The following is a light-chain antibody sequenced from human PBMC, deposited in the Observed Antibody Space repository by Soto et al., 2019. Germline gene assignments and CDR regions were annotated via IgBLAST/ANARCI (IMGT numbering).Light chain of an antibody. Sequence: EIVLTQSPGALSLSPGERATLSCGASQSVSSSYLAWYQQKPRQAPRLLIYGASTRATGIPDRFSGSGSGTDFTLTISRLEPEDFAVYYCQQYGSSPRTFGQGTKVEIK. J-gene: IGKJ1*01. CDR1: QSVSSSY. CDR3: QQYGSSPRT. CDR2: GAS. V-gene: IGKV3-20*01.